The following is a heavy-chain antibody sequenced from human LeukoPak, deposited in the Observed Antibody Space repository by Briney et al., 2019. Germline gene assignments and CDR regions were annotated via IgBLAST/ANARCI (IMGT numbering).Heavy chain of an antibody. V-gene: IGHV3-23*01. J-gene: IGHJ4*02. CDR2: MSSSDDGR. D-gene: IGHD1-26*01. CDR3: AREVGAYDY. Sequence: GGSLRLSCAASGFTVSSNYMSWVRQAPGKGLEWVSAMSSSDDGRYYAASVRGRFTISRDTPRSTLYLQMNSLRAEEAAVYFWAREVGAYDYWGQGTLVTVSS. CDR1: GFTVSSNY.